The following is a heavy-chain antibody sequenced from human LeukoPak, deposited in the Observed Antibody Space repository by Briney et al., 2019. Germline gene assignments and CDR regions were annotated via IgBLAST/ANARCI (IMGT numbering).Heavy chain of an antibody. V-gene: IGHV4-59*01. CDR3: ARHKYSSGWYAGFDP. D-gene: IGHD6-19*01. Sequence: SETLSLTCTVSGGSISSYYWSWIRQPPGKGLEWIGYIYYSGSTNYNPSLKSRVIISEDTSKNQISLRLSSVTAADTAVYYCARHKYSSGWYAGFDPWGQGTLVTVSS. CDR1: GGSISSYY. CDR2: IYYSGST. J-gene: IGHJ5*02.